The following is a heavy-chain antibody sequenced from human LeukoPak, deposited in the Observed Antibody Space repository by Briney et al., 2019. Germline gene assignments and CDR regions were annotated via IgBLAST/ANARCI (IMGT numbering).Heavy chain of an antibody. Sequence: GGSLRLSCAASGFTFSNAWMSWVRQALGKGLEWVGRIKSKTDGGTTDYAAPVKGRFTISRDDSKNTLYRQMNSLKTEDTAVYYCTTTPSVRYRTGWGQGTLVTVSS. D-gene: IGHD3/OR15-3a*01. CDR3: TTTPSVRYRTG. J-gene: IGHJ4*02. V-gene: IGHV3-15*01. CDR1: GFTFSNAW. CDR2: IKSKTDGGTT.